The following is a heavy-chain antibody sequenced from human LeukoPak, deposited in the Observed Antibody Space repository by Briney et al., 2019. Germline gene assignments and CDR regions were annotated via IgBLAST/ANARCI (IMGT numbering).Heavy chain of an antibody. Sequence: PSETLSLNCTVSGASISRYCWRCIRQPPGQGLEWTGYIYDSGSSTYNPSLESRVTISLDTSKNQFSLKLTFVTAADTAVYYGARVPDTTLVYFDYWGQGTLVSVSS. V-gene: IGHV4-59*01. CDR1: GASISRYC. J-gene: IGHJ4*02. CDR3: ARVPDTTLVYFDY. D-gene: IGHD5-18*01. CDR2: IYDSGSS.